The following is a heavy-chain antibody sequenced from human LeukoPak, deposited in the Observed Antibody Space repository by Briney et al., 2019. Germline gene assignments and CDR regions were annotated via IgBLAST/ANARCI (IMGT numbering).Heavy chain of an antibody. CDR2: INHSGST. CDR1: GGSFSGYY. D-gene: IGHD6-13*01. CDR3: ASSWNWLKPFDH. Sequence: ASETLSLTCAVYGGSFSGYYWSWIRQPPGKGLEWIGEINHSGSTNYNPSLKSRVTISVDTSKNQFSLKLSSVTAADTAVYYCASSWNWLKPFDHWGQGTLVTDSS. V-gene: IGHV4-34*01. J-gene: IGHJ4*02.